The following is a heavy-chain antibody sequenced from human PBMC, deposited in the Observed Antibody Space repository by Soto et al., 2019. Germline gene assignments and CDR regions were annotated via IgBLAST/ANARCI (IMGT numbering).Heavy chain of an antibody. Sequence: GGSLRLSCAGSGFTLSDHYIDCGREGPGKVMDWVARSRDKPQGYSTAYAASVKGRCTTSRDDSKNAGKLQMNSLKTYYTAVLYCVRPMYSPHTRGYTRCLDYWGQGTLVTV. J-gene: IGHJ4*02. CDR3: VRPMYSPHTRGYTRCLDY. CDR2: SRDKPQGYST. V-gene: IGHV3-72*01. D-gene: IGHD3-22*01. CDR1: GFTLSDHY.